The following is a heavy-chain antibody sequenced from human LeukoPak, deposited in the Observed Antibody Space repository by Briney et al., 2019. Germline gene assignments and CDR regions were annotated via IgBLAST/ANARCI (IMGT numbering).Heavy chain of an antibody. J-gene: IGHJ4*02. D-gene: IGHD5-12*01. CDR3: ARGGGGYSGYDTFDY. Sequence: PSGTLSLTCAVSGGSISSSNWWSWVRQPPGKGLEWIGEIYHSGSTNYNPSLKSRVTISVDKSKNQFSLKLSSVTAADTAVYYCARGGGGYSGYDTFDYWGQGTLVTVSS. V-gene: IGHV4-4*02. CDR2: IYHSGST. CDR1: GGSISSSNW.